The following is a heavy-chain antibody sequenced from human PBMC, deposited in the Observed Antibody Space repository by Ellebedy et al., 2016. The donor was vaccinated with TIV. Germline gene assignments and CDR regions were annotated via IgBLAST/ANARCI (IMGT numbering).Heavy chain of an antibody. CDR3: ATDWGRREVRGLISAIGLNWFDP. CDR1: GGTFSSYA. V-gene: IGHV1-69*04. CDR2: IIPILGIA. D-gene: IGHD3-10*01. J-gene: IGHJ5*02. Sequence: AASVKVSCKASGGTFSSYAISWVRQAPGQGLEWMGRIIPILGIANYAQKFQGRVTITADKSTSTAYMELSSLRSKDTAVYYCATDWGRREVRGLISAIGLNWFDPWGQGTLVSVSS.